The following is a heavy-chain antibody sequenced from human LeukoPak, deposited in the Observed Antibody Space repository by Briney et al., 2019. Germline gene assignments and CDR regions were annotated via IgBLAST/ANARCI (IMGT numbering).Heavy chain of an antibody. CDR1: GGSLSGHY. Sequence: SETLSLTCTVGGGSLSGHYWGWIRQPPGKGLELVGHIYYTGTTFYNPSLNSRVTITLDTSRNQFSLRLTSVIAADTAVYYCARFSWGCSAASCYLSNWGQGALVTVSS. J-gene: IGHJ4*02. V-gene: IGHV4-59*11. CDR3: ARFSWGCSAASCYLSN. D-gene: IGHD2-2*01. CDR2: IYYTGTT.